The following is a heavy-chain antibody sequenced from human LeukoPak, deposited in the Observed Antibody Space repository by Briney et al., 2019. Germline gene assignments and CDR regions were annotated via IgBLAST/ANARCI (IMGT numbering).Heavy chain of an antibody. D-gene: IGHD4-17*01. CDR2: IGAYNGNT. J-gene: IGHJ6*03. CDR3: ARVVLGDYGNYYYYMDV. CDR1: GYTFTSYG. V-gene: IGHV1-18*01. Sequence: ASVKVSCKASGYTFTSYGISWVRQAPGQGLEWMGWIGAYNGNTNYAQKLQGRVTMTTDTSTSTAYMELRSLRSDDTAVYYCARVVLGDYGNYYYYMDVWGKGTTVTVSS.